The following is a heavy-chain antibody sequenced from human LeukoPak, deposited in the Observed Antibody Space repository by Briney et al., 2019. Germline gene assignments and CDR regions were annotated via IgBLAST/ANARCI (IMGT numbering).Heavy chain of an antibody. D-gene: IGHD2-2*01. Sequence: PGGSLRRSCAASGFTFSCYSLNWVRQAPGKGLEWVSSISSSRSYIYYADSVKGQFTISRDNAKNSLYLQMNSLRAEDTAVYYCARDFGQLLFLDYWGQGSLVTVSS. CDR2: ISSSRSYI. CDR3: ARDFGQLLFLDY. V-gene: IGHV3-21*01. CDR1: GFTFSCYS. J-gene: IGHJ4*02.